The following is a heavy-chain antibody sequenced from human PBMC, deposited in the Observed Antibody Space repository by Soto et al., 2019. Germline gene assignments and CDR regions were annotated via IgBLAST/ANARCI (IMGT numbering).Heavy chain of an antibody. Sequence: QVQLVQSGAEVKKPGSSVKVSCKASGGTFSSYTISWVRQAPGQGLEWMGRIIPILGIANYAQKFQGRVTITADKSTSTAYIELSSLRSEDTAVYYCARGAYCSGGSCYDYWGHGTLVTVSS. D-gene: IGHD2-15*01. J-gene: IGHJ4*01. V-gene: IGHV1-69*02. CDR3: ARGAYCSGGSCYDY. CDR2: IIPILGIA. CDR1: GGTFSSYT.